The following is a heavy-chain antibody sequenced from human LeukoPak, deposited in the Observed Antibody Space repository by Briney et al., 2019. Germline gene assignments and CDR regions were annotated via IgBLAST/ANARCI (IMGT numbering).Heavy chain of an antibody. CDR2: ISYDRSNK. D-gene: IGHD3-10*01. J-gene: IGHJ4*02. V-gene: IGHV3-30-3*01. CDR1: GFTFSNFA. Sequence: GGSLRLSCAASGFTFSNFAMHWVRQAPGKGLEWVAVISYDRSNKYYADSVKGRFTISRDNSKNTVYLQMNSLRPEDTAVYYCARDYKGLLDYWGQGTLVTVSS. CDR3: ARDYKGLLDY.